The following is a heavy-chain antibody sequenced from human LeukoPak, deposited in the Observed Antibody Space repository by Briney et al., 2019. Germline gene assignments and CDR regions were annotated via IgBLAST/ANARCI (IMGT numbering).Heavy chain of an antibody. D-gene: IGHD2-21*01. CDR1: GVTLSNAW. J-gene: IGHJ5*02. Sequence: GGSLRLSCEASGVTLSNAWISWVRQAPGKGLEWVGLIRSKTDGGTTDYAAPVQGGFIISRDDSKNTLYLQMNSLKTEDTGVYYCTTLFRLDPWGQGTLVTVS. V-gene: IGHV3-15*01. CDR2: IRSKTDGGTT. CDR3: TTLFRLDP.